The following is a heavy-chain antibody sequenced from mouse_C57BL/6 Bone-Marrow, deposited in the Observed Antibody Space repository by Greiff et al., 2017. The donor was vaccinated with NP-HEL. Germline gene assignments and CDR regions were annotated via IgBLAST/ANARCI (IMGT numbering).Heavy chain of an antibody. D-gene: IGHD2-1*01. Sequence: VQLQQSGPVLVKPGASVKMSCKASGYTFTDYYMNWVKQSHGKSLEWIGVINPYNGGTSYNQKFKGKATLTVDKSSSTAYMALNSLTSEDSAVYYCARRQVGNYVDPFDYWGQGTTLTVSS. J-gene: IGHJ2*01. CDR2: INPYNGGT. CDR1: GYTFTDYY. CDR3: ARRQVGNYVDPFDY. V-gene: IGHV1-19*01.